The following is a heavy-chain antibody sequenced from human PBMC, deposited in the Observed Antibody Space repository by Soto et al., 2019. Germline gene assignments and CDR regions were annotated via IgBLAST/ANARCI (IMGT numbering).Heavy chain of an antibody. V-gene: IGHV1-46*01. D-gene: IGHD5-12*01. CDR3: AFSGYDSDFSRYFHH. Sequence: ASVKVSCKASGYSFTSYLMHWVRQAPGQGLDWMGLINPSDGSTTYSQKVQGRITMTRETSTSTVYMELSSLRSEDTALYFCAFSGYDSDFSRYFHHWGPGTTVTVYS. CDR1: GYSFTSYL. CDR2: INPSDGST. J-gene: IGHJ4*02.